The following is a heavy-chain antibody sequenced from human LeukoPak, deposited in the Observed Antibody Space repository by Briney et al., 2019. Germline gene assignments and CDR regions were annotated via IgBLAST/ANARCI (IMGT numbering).Heavy chain of an antibody. CDR1: GGSISSYY. V-gene: IGHV4-59*01. CDR2: IYYSGST. CDR3: ARALYYYDSSGPDAFDI. Sequence: SETLSLTCSVSGGSISSYYWGSIRQPPGKGLEWVGYIYYSGSTNYNPSLKSRVTISVDTPKNQFSLKLSSVTAADTAVYYCARALYYYDSSGPDAFDIWGQGTMVTVSS. J-gene: IGHJ3*02. D-gene: IGHD3-22*01.